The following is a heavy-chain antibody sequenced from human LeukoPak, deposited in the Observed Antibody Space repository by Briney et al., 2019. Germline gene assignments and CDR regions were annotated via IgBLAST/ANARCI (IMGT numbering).Heavy chain of an antibody. V-gene: IGHV3-48*04. CDR2: ISSSSSTI. CDR1: GFTFSSYS. Sequence: GGSLRLSCAASGFTFSSYSINWVRQAPGKGLEWVSYISSSSSTIYYADSLKGRFTISGDNAKNSLYLQMNSLRAEDTAVYYCARGRGTVTTGYYFDYWGQGTLVTVSS. D-gene: IGHD4-17*01. CDR3: ARGRGTVTTGYYFDY. J-gene: IGHJ4*02.